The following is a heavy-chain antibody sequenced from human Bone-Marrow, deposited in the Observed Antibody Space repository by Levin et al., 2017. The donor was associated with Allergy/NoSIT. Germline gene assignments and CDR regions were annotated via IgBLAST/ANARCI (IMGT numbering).Heavy chain of an antibody. CDR1: GYQFTDYW. CDR2: IYPGDSET. CDR3: ARGGTSGNYAPYNYFDR. V-gene: IGHV5-51*01. Sequence: GESLKISCQGSGYQFTDYWIGWVRQLPGKGLEWMGNIYPGDSETRSSPSFQGQVTFSVDKSMNTAYLQWDSLRASDTAMYYCARGGTSGNYAPYNYFDRWGQGTLVTVSS. D-gene: IGHD3-22*01. J-gene: IGHJ5*02.